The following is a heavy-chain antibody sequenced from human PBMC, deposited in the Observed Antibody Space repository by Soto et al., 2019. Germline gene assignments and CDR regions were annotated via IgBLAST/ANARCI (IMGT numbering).Heavy chain of an antibody. D-gene: IGHD4-17*01. Sequence: SETLSLTCTVSGGSISSGDYYWCWIRQPPGKGLEWIGYIYYSGSTYYNPSLKSRVTISVDTSKNQFSLKLSSVTAADTAVYYCASHDYAHYGIDVWGQGTTVT. J-gene: IGHJ6*02. CDR1: GGSISSGDYY. CDR2: IYYSGST. V-gene: IGHV4-30-4*01. CDR3: ASHDYAHYGIDV.